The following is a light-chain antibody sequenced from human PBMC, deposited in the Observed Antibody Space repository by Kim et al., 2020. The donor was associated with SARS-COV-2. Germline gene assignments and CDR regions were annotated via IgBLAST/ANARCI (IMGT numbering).Light chain of an antibody. CDR3: QQRSNWTPGLT. CDR2: DAS. V-gene: IGKV3-11*01. CDR1: QSVSSY. Sequence: PGERATHSCRASQSVSSYLAWYQQKTGQAPRLLIYDASNRAAGIPARFSGSGAGTDFTLTISSLEPEDFAVYYCQQRSNWTPGLTFGGGTKVDIK. J-gene: IGKJ4*01.